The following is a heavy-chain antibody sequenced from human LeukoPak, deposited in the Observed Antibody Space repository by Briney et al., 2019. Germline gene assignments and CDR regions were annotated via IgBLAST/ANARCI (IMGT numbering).Heavy chain of an antibody. CDR1: GGSISSYY. D-gene: IGHD6-6*01. V-gene: IGHV4-59*01. CDR2: IYYSGST. J-gene: IGHJ4*02. CDR3: ARGSSSYLFDY. Sequence: SETLSLTCTVSGGSISSYYWSWIRQPPGKGLEWIGYIYYSGSTNYNPSLKSRVTISVDTSKNQFSLKLSSVTAEDTAVYYCARGSSSYLFDYWGQGTLVTVSS.